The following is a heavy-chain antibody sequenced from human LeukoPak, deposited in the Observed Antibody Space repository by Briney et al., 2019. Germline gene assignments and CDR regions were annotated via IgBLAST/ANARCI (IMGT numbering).Heavy chain of an antibody. CDR1: GGTFSSYA. CDR3: ARDQGYCSSTSCPLGYYYGMDV. Sequence: SVKVSCKASGGTFSSYAISWVRQAPGQGLEWMGGIIPIFGTANYAQKFQGRVTITADESTSTAYMELSSLRSEDTAVYYCARDQGYCSSTSCPLGYYYGMDVWGQGTTVTVSS. V-gene: IGHV1-69*13. CDR2: IIPIFGTA. D-gene: IGHD2-2*01. J-gene: IGHJ6*02.